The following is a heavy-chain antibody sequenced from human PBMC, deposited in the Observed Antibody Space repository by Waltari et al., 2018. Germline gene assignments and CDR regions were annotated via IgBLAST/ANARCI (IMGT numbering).Heavy chain of an antibody. V-gene: IGHV4-38-2*02. J-gene: IGHJ5*02. Sequence: QVQLQESGPGLVKPSETLSLTCAVSGYSISSGYYWGWIRQPPGKGLEWLGSIYHSGRTYYNPSLKSRVTISVDTSKNQFSLKRSSVTAADTAVYYCARDLRDSGSYYSGWFDPWGQGTLVTVSS. CDR3: ARDLRDSGSYYSGWFDP. D-gene: IGHD1-26*01. CDR1: GYSISSGYY. CDR2: IYHSGRT.